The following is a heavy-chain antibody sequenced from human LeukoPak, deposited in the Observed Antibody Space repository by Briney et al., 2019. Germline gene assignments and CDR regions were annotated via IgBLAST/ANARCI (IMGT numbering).Heavy chain of an antibody. CDR2: VSPYNGYT. J-gene: IGHJ5*02. CDR1: GYSFTSDG. D-gene: IGHD4-17*01. CDR3: ARGHYAEQFRWFYP. Sequence: VASVKVSCKASGYSFTSDGMTWVRQAPGREVEERGWVSPYNGYTKYEENLQGRVTMTADTSKSTAILELRYLRFDDTAVYYCARGHYAEQFRWFYPWGQGTLVTVS. V-gene: IGHV1-18*01.